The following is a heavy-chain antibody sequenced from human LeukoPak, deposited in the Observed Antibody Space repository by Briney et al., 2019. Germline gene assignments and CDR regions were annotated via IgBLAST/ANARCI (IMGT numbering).Heavy chain of an antibody. CDR3: AKFYDSSGYYYYYDAFDI. CDR1: GFTFSSYW. Sequence: PGGSLRLSCAASGFTFSSYWMSWVRQAPGKGLEWVANINQDGSEKHYVDSVKGRFTISRDNAKNSLYLQMNSLRAEDTAVYYCAKFYDSSGYYYYYDAFDIWGQGTMVTVSS. D-gene: IGHD3-22*01. CDR2: INQDGSEK. J-gene: IGHJ3*02. V-gene: IGHV3-7*03.